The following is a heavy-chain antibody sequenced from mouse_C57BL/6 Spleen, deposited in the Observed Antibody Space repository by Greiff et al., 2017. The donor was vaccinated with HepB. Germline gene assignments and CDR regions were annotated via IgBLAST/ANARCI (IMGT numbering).Heavy chain of an antibody. V-gene: IGHV2-2*01. CDR3: ASLLWGPY. D-gene: IGHD2-13*01. CDR1: GFSLTSYG. Sequence: VMLVESGPGLVQPSQSLSITCTVSGFSLTSYGVHWVRQSPGKGLEWLGVIWSGGSTDYNAAFISRLSISKDNSKSQVFFKMNSLQADDTAIYYCASLLWGPYWGQGTLVTVSA. J-gene: IGHJ3*01. CDR2: IWSGGST.